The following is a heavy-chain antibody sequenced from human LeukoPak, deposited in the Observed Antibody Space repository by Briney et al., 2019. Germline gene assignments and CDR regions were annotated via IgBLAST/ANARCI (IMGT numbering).Heavy chain of an antibody. V-gene: IGHV3-23*01. CDR1: GFTLSSYA. Sequence: GGSLRLSCAASGFTLSSYAMSWVRQAPGKGLEWVSAISGSGGSTYYADSVKGRFTISRDNSKNTLYLQMNSLRAEDTAVYYCAKSEGPYYDFWSLHYFDYWGQGTLVTVSS. CDR3: AKSEGPYYDFWSLHYFDY. CDR2: ISGSGGST. J-gene: IGHJ4*02. D-gene: IGHD3-3*01.